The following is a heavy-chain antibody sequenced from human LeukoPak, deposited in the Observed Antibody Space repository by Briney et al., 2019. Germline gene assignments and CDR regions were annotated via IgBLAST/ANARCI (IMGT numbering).Heavy chain of an antibody. CDR2: INPNSGGT. J-gene: IGHJ6*02. CDR1: GYTFTCYY. D-gene: IGHD6-6*01. V-gene: IGHV1-2*04. Sequence: ASVKVSCKASGYTFTCYYMHWVRQAPGQGLEWMGWINPNSGGTNYAQKFQGWVTMARDTSISTAYMELSRLRSDDTAVYYCARARESYSSSEYYYYYYGMDVWGQGTTVTVSS. CDR3: ARARESYSSSEYYYYYYGMDV.